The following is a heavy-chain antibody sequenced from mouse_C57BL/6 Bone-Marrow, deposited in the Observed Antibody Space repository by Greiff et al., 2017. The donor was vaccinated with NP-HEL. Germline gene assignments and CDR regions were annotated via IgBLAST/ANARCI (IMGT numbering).Heavy chain of an antibody. CDR2: ISDGGSYT. J-gene: IGHJ2*01. CDR1: GFTFSSYA. Sequence: DVKLVESGGGLVKPGGSLKLSCAASGFTFSSYAMSWVRQTPEKRLEWVATISDGGSYTYYPDNVKGRFTISRDNAKNNLYLQMSHLKSEDTAMYYCARDGGLPFDYWGQGTTLTVSS. V-gene: IGHV5-4*01. CDR3: ARDGGLPFDY.